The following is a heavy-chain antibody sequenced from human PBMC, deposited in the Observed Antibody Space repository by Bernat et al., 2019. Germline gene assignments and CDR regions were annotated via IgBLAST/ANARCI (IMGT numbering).Heavy chain of an antibody. J-gene: IGHJ4*02. CDR1: GYTFTSYA. D-gene: IGHD6-19*01. CDR3: ARGRGSSHSGGWYYFDY. Sequence: QVQLVQSGAEVKKPGASVKVSCKASGYTFTSYAMHWVRQAPGQRLEWMGWINAGNGNTKYSQKFQGRVTITRDTSASTAYMELSSLRSEDTAVYYCARGRGSSHSGGWYYFDYWGQGTLVTVSS. V-gene: IGHV1-3*01. CDR2: INAGNGNT.